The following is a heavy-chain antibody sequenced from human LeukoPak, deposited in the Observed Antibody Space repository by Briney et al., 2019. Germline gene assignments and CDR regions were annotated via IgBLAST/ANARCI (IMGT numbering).Heavy chain of an antibody. CDR3: ARDSDGVRVTAYYGMDV. CDR2: ISYDGSNK. J-gene: IGHJ6*02. Sequence: GGSLRLSCAASGFTFSSYAMHWVRQAPGKGLEWVAVISYDGSNKYYADSVKGRFTISRDNSKNTLYLQMNSLRAEDTAVYYCARDSDGVRVTAYYGMDVWGQGTTVTVSS. CDR1: GFTFSSYA. D-gene: IGHD3-10*01. V-gene: IGHV3-30-3*01.